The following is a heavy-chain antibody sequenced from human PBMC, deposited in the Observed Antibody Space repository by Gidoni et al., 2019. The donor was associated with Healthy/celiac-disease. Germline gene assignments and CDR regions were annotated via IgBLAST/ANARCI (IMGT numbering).Heavy chain of an antibody. CDR2: IYHSGST. J-gene: IGHJ6*02. V-gene: IGHV4-31*03. D-gene: IGHD5-12*01. CDR3: ARDGRWLPDYYGMDV. Sequence: QVQLQESGPGLVKPSQTLSLTCTVSGGSISSGGYYWSWIRQHPGKGLEWIGYIYHSGSTYYNPSLKSRVTISVDTSKNQFSLKLSSVTAADTAVYYCARDGRWLPDYYGMDVWGQGTTVTVSS. CDR1: GGSISSGGYY.